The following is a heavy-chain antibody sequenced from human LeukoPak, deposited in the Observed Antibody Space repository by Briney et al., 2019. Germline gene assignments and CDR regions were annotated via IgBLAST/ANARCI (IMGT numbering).Heavy chain of an antibody. CDR1: GFTFSNYW. J-gene: IGHJ4*02. V-gene: IGHV3-7*04. CDR3: ARSLGYCSGTTCYPFDY. CDR2: IKQDGSEN. D-gene: IGHD2-15*01. Sequence: TGGSLRLSCAASGFTFSNYWMTWVRQAPGKGLEWVANIKQDGSENYYVDSVKGRVTISRDNAKNSLYLQMNSLRAEDTAVYYCARSLGYCSGTTCYPFDYWGQGTLVTVSS.